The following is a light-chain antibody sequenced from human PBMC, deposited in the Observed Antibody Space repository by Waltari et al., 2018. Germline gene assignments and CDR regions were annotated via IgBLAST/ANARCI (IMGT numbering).Light chain of an antibody. CDR1: QSVSSN. J-gene: IGKJ2*01. Sequence: EIVMTQSPATLSVSPGERATLSCRARQSVSSNLAWYQQKPGQDPRLLSYGASHRATGIPARFSGSGSGTEFTLTISSLQAEDFAVYYCQQYNNWPPYTFGQGTKLEIK. CDR3: QQYNNWPPYT. CDR2: GAS. V-gene: IGKV3-15*01.